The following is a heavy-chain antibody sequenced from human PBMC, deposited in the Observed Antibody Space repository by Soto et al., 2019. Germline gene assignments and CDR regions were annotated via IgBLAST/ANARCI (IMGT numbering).Heavy chain of an antibody. CDR3: ARLPLYYDSSGYCDY. CDR1: VYSFTSYW. D-gene: IGHD3-22*01. V-gene: IGHV5-51*01. J-gene: IGHJ4*02. Sequence: PGESLKISCKGSVYSFTSYWIGWVRQMPGKGLEWMGIIYPGDSDTRYSPSFQGQVTISADKSISTAYLQWSSLKASDTAMCYCARLPLYYDSSGYCDYWGQGTLVTVSS. CDR2: IYPGDSDT.